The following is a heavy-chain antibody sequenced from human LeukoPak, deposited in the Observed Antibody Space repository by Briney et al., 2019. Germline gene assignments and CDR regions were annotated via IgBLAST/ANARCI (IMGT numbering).Heavy chain of an antibody. CDR2: IKSKTDGGTT. CDR1: GFTFSNAW. V-gene: IGHV3-15*01. Sequence: GGSLRLSCAASGFTFSNAWMSWVRQAPGKGLEWVGRIKSKTDGGTTDYAAPVKGRFTISRDDSKNTLYLQMNSLKTEDTAVYYCAKDPDYSNYVGWFDPWGQGTLVTVSS. CDR3: AKDPDYSNYVGWFDP. D-gene: IGHD4-11*01. J-gene: IGHJ5*02.